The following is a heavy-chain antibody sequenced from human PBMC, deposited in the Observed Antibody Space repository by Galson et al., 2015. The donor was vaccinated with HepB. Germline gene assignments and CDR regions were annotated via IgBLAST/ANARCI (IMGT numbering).Heavy chain of an antibody. J-gene: IGHJ4*02. CDR2: IKVDGSEK. CDR3: ARMGTHHDYDF. Sequence: SLRLSCAASGFTFNSYWMSWVRQAPGKGLEWVANIKVDGSEKYYVDSVKGRFTISRDNSKNTLYLRMNSLRAEDTAVYYCARMGTHHDYDFWGQGTLVTVSS. D-gene: IGHD5-12*01. CDR1: GFTFNSYW. V-gene: IGHV3-7*03.